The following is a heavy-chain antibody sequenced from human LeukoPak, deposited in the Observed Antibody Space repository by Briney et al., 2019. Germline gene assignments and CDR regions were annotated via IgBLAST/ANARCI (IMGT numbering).Heavy chain of an antibody. V-gene: IGHV4-59*01. Sequence: TSETLSLTCTVSGGSISSYYWIWIRQPPGKGLERIGYIYYSGSTNYNPSLKSRVTISVDTSKNQFSLKLSSVTAADTAVYSCPRDRSMVRGVDDYYYYYYMDVWGKGTTVTVSS. CDR3: PRDRSMVRGVDDYYYYYYMDV. J-gene: IGHJ6*03. CDR2: IYYSGST. D-gene: IGHD3-10*01. CDR1: GGSISSYY.